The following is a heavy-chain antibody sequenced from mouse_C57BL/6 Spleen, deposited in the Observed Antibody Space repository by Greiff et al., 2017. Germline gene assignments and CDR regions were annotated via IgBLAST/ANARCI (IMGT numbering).Heavy chain of an antibody. Sequence: EVQVVESGGGLVKPGGSLKLSCAASGFTFSDYGMHWVRQAPEKGLEWVAYISSGSSTIYYADTVKGRFTISRDNAKNTLFLQMTSLRSEDTAMYYCARERTTVDYAMDYWGQGTSVTVSS. CDR2: ISSGSSTI. CDR1: GFTFSDYG. V-gene: IGHV5-17*01. J-gene: IGHJ4*01. CDR3: ARERTTVDYAMDY. D-gene: IGHD1-1*01.